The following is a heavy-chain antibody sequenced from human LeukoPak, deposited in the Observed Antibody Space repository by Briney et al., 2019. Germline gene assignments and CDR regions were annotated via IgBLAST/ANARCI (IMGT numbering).Heavy chain of an antibody. D-gene: IGHD3-22*01. Sequence: GSISSGSXYWSWIRQPAGXGXEXIGRXYTSGSTNYNPSRKSRVTISVEKSKKQFSRKHSSVTAADTAVYYCARDLWYYYDSSGYYHWYFDLWGRGTLVTVSS. CDR2: XYTSGST. CDR3: ARDLWYYYDSSGYYHWYFDL. V-gene: IGHV4-61*02. CDR1: GSISSGSXY. J-gene: IGHJ2*01.